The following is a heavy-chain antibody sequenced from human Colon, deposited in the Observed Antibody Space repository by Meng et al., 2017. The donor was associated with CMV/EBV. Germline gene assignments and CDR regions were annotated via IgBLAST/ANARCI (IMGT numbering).Heavy chain of an antibody. CDR1: GVSRTASGVG. D-gene: IGHD6-19*01. CDR2: FYGDGDK. CDR3: VHEAAAVAGAFDY. Sequence: FSGVSRTASGVGVGWIRQPPGKAPEWLALFYGDGDKCYRASLKSRLTITKDTSKSEVVLTMTNMDPVDTATYYCVHEAAAVAGAFDYWGQGILVTVSS. V-gene: IGHV2-5*02. J-gene: IGHJ4*02.